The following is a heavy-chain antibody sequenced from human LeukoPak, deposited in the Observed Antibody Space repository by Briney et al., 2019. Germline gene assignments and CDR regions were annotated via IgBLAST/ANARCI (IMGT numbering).Heavy chain of an antibody. D-gene: IGHD6-13*01. Sequence: GGSLRLSCAASGFTFSSYGMHWVRQAPGKGLEWVAFIRYDGSNKYYADSVKGRFTISRDNSKNTLYLQMNSLRAEDTAEYYCAKEKRAAAGTYYYGMDVWGQGTTVTVSS. V-gene: IGHV3-30*02. J-gene: IGHJ6*02. CDR1: GFTFSSYG. CDR2: IRYDGSNK. CDR3: AKEKRAAAGTYYYGMDV.